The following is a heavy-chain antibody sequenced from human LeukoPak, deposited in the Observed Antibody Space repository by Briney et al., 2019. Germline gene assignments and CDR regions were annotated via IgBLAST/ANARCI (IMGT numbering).Heavy chain of an antibody. CDR3: ARGGSSSWYAAEYFQH. CDR2: INHSGST. CDR1: GGSFSGYY. V-gene: IGHV4-34*01. Sequence: SETLSLTCAVYGGSFSGYYWSWIRQPPGKGLEWIGEINHSGSTNYNPSLKSRVTISVDTSKNQFSLKLSPVTAADTAVYYCARGGSSSWYAAEYFQHWGQGTLVTVSP. D-gene: IGHD6-13*01. J-gene: IGHJ1*01.